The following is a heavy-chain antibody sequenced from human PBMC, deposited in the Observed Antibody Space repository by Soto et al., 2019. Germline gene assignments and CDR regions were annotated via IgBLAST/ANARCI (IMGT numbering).Heavy chain of an antibody. CDR2: INSDGTRT. J-gene: IGHJ5*02. CDR3: TTVATNSYNWLDP. CDR1: GFTFNTYW. D-gene: IGHD5-12*01. V-gene: IGHV3-74*01. Sequence: EVQLVESGGTLVQPGGSLRLSCEASGFTFNTYWMHWVRHAPGKGLVWVSRINSDGTRTTYADSVKDRFTISRDNAKNTVYLQMNSLRAEDTAVYYCTTVATNSYNWLDPWGQGTLVTVSS.